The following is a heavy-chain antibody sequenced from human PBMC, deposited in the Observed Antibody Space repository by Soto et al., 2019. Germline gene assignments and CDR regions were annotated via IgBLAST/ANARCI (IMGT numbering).Heavy chain of an antibody. CDR2: ISFDGNNK. V-gene: IGHV3-30*03. J-gene: IGHJ6*02. Sequence: QVHLVESGGGGVQPGRSKRLSCVVSGFTFNDYAIHWVRQAPGKGLEWVAVISFDGNNKFYTYSVKGRFTISRDSSKTTAYLQMNNLRAEDTAVYYCARDHWDCSGGGCNPHQLNFFAMDVWGQGTTVTVSS. D-gene: IGHD2-15*01. CDR1: GFTFNDYA. CDR3: ARDHWDCSGGGCNPHQLNFFAMDV.